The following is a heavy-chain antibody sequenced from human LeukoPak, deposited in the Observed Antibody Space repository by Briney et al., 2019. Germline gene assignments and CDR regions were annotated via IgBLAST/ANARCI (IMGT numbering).Heavy chain of an antibody. CDR2: IKQDGSEK. J-gene: IGHJ6*03. Sequence: GGSLRLSCAASGFIFSNYAMSWVRQAPGKGLEWVANIKQDGSEKYYVDSVKGRFTISRDNAKNSLYLQMNSLRAEDTAVYYCARVGSHSGSLSLIKRNYYYYYYMDVWGKGTTVTISS. D-gene: IGHD3-10*01. V-gene: IGHV3-7*01. CDR3: ARVGSHSGSLSLIKRNYYYYYYMDV. CDR1: GFIFSNYA.